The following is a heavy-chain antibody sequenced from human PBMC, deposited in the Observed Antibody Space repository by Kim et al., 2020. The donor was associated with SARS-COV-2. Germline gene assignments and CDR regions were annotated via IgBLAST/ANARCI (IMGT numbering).Heavy chain of an antibody. Sequence: GGSLRISCAASGFTFSNYDMSWVRQSPGKGLEWVSIIYSGGSSTYYAESVKGRFTISRDNSKNTLYLQMNSLRAEDTAVYYCAKDFSTSGSYYKGGFDYWGQGTLVTVSS. CDR2: IYSGGSST. CDR3: AKDFSTSGSYYKGGFDY. CDR1: GFTFSNYD. J-gene: IGHJ4*02. D-gene: IGHD1-26*01. V-gene: IGHV3-23*03.